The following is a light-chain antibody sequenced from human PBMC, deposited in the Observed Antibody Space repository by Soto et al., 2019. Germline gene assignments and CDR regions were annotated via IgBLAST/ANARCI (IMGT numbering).Light chain of an antibody. V-gene: IGKV1-5*01. CDR3: QQYDNYPLT. Sequence: DIQMTQSPSTLSASVGDRVTITCRASQSVRSWLAWYQQKPGRAPKFLIYDASSLESGVPSRFSGSGSGTEFTLTFSNLQPDDFATYCCQQYDNYPLTFGGGTKVDIK. CDR1: QSVRSW. CDR2: DAS. J-gene: IGKJ4*01.